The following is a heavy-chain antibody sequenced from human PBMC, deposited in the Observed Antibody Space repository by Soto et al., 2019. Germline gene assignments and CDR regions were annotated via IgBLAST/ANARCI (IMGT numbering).Heavy chain of an antibody. V-gene: IGHV4-61*01. CDR2: VYHTGRT. D-gene: IGHD3-16*01. CDR1: GGSFKSGSYS. J-gene: IGHJ6*02. Sequence: SETLSLTCTVSGGSFKSGSYSWSWIRQPPGKGLEWIGYVYHTGRTSYNPSLKSRVSISVDTSKKQFSLKLSSVTAADTAVYYCARALGWGNGMDVWGQGTTVTVSS. CDR3: ARALGWGNGMDV.